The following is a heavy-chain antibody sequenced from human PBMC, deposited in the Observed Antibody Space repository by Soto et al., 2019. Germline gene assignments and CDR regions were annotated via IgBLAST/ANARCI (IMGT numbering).Heavy chain of an antibody. CDR3: AREKTAMVTVDY. V-gene: IGHV3-11*01. J-gene: IGHJ4*01. D-gene: IGHD5-18*01. Sequence: GGSLRLSCAASGFTFSDYYMSWIRQAPGKGLEWVSYITSSGSTIYYADSVKGRFTISRDNAKNSLYLQMNSLRAEDTAVYYCAREKTAMVTVDYWGHGTLVTVSS. CDR2: ITSSGSTI. CDR1: GFTFSDYY.